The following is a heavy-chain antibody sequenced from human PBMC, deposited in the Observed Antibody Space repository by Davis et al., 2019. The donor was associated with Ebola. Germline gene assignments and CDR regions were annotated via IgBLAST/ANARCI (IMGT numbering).Heavy chain of an antibody. CDR2: IKSDGIST. CDR3: VRDRYYTMDF. D-gene: IGHD3-3*01. V-gene: IGHV3-74*01. J-gene: IGHJ6*02. Sequence: HTGGSLRLSCVASGFSFSTTWMHWVRQAPGKGLVWLTRIKSDGISTTYADSVKGRFTISRDNAKNTLYLQMNSLSAEDTAIYYCVRDRYYTMDFWGQGTTVTVSS. CDR1: GFSFSTTW.